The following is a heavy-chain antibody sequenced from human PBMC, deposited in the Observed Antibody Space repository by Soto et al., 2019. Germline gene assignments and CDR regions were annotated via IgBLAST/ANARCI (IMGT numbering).Heavy chain of an antibody. V-gene: IGHV4-34*01. J-gene: IGHJ4*02. CDR2: INDSGGT. CDR3: ARGRKGFSSSCYVD. Sequence: SETLSLTCAVYGGSFSGYYWTWVRQPPGKGLEWIGEINDSGGTDYNPSLKSRVTRSLDTSKNQLSLKLSSVTAADTAVYYCARGRKGFSSSCYVDWGQGTLVTVSS. D-gene: IGHD6-13*01. CDR1: GGSFSGYY.